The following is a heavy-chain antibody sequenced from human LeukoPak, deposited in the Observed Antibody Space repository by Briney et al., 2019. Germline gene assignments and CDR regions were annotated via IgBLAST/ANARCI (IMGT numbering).Heavy chain of an antibody. D-gene: IGHD2-21*02. CDR2: INPKSGSP. V-gene: IGHV1-2*02. Sequence: ASVKVSCKASGYTFTHYYIHWVRHVPGQGLEWMGWINPKSGSPNYAQRFQGRISMTRDTSISTVYLEVTSLRSDDPAMYYCARDDSSLTKVTAYDYWGQGTLITVSS. J-gene: IGHJ4*02. CDR1: GYTFTHYY. CDR3: ARDDSSLTKVTAYDY.